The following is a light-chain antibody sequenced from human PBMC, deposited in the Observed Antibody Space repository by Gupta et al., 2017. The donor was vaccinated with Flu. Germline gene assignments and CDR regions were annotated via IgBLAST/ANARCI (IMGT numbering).Light chain of an antibody. CDR1: SPNIGSNT. CDR2: DKN. CDR3: AASDDGLNGAYV. V-gene: IGLV1-44*01. Sequence: QSVLPHLPPALGPPGRGVTTLFSGSSPNIGSNTVDWYQQLPGPAPNLLIYDKNQRPSGVPARFSAAKSGTSAALAISGLQSEEEADYYCAASDDGLNGAYVFGTGTKVTVL. J-gene: IGLJ1*01.